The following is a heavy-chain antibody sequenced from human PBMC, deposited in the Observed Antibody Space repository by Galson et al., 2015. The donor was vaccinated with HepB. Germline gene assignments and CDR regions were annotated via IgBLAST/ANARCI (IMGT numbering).Heavy chain of an antibody. CDR1: GGTFSSYA. CDR3: ARGGECSGGSCYSLYYYGMDV. D-gene: IGHD2-15*01. Sequence: SVKVSCKASGGTFSSYAISWVRQAPGQGLEWMGGIIPIFGTANYAQKFQGRVTITADESTSTAYMELSSLRSEDTAVYYCARGGECSGGSCYSLYYYGMDVWGQGTTVTVSS. J-gene: IGHJ6*02. V-gene: IGHV1-69*13. CDR2: IIPIFGTA.